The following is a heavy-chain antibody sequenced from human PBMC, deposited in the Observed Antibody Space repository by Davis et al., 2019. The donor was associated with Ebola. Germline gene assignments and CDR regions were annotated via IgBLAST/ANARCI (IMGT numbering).Heavy chain of an antibody. CDR1: GVTLRSYA. CDR3: ARVRGTGDPDY. Sequence: GESLKISCSASGVTLRSYAMHWVRQAPGKRLEYISGISGDGGTTSFADSVKGRFTVSRDNSKNTLYLQMNSLRAEDTAVYYCARVRGTGDPDYWGQGTLVTVSS. CDR2: ISGDGGTT. J-gene: IGHJ4*02. V-gene: IGHV3-64*04. D-gene: IGHD7-27*01.